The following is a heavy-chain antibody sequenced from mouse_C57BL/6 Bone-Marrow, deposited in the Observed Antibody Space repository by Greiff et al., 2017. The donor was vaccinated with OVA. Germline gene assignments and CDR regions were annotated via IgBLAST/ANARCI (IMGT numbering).Heavy chain of an antibody. CDR2: ISDGGSYT. CDR3: ARDDTTDPHY. J-gene: IGHJ2*01. V-gene: IGHV5-4*01. D-gene: IGHD1-1*01. CDR1: GFTFSSYA. Sequence: EVMLVESGGGLVKPGGSLKLSCAASGFTFSSYAMSWVRQTPEKRLEWVATISDGGSYTYYPDNVKCRFTISRDNAKNNLYLHMSHLKSEDTAMDYCARDDTTDPHYWGQGATLTVSS.